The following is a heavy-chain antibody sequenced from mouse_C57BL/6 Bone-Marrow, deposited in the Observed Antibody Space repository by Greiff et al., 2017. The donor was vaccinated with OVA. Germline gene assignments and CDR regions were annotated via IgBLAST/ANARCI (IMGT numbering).Heavy chain of an antibody. D-gene: IGHD1-1*01. CDR2: INPNNGGT. Sequence: VQLQQSGPELVKPGASVKISCKASGYTFTDYYMNWVKQSHGQSLEWIGDINPNNGGTSYNQKFKGKATLTVDKSSSTAYMELRSLTSEDSAVYYCARRYYGSSYFAYWGQGTLVTVSA. J-gene: IGHJ3*01. CDR3: ARRYYGSSYFAY. CDR1: GYTFTDYY. V-gene: IGHV1-26*01.